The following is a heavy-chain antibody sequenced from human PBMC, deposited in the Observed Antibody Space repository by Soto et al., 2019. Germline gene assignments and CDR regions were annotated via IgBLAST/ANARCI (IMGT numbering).Heavy chain of an antibody. V-gene: IGHV1-69*06. Sequence: SLKFSCKASGYTFTGYYMHWVRQAPGQGLEWMGGIIPIFGTANYAQKFQGRVTITADKSTSTAYMELSSLRSEDTAVYCCAREPHYYDSSGYYEDAFDIWGQGTMVTVSS. CDR2: IIPIFGTA. J-gene: IGHJ3*02. CDR3: AREPHYYDSSGYYEDAFDI. CDR1: GYTFTGYY. D-gene: IGHD3-22*01.